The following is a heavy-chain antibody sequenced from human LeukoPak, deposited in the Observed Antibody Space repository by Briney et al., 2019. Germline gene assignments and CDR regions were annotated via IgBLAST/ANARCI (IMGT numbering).Heavy chain of an antibody. V-gene: IGHV3-15*01. CDR1: GFSFSIAW. CDR2: IKSQKNGGTT. CDR3: TTDWGSGTPVLAFDL. J-gene: IGHJ3*01. Sequence: KAGGSLRLSCAASGFSFSIAWMRWVRQAPGKGLEWIGLIKSQKNGGTTDYAAPVKGRFSISRDDSKNTIYLQMNGLKSGDTAVYYCTTDWGSGTPVLAFDLWGQGTMVTVSS. D-gene: IGHD3-10*01.